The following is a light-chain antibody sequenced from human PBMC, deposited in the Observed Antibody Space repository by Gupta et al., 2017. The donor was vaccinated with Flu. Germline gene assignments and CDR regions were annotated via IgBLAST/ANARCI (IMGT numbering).Light chain of an antibody. CDR1: QNVNNY. Sequence: DIQMTQCPSSLSASIGDRVTMTCRAGQNVNNYLNWYQQTPGKAPNLLIFAASNVQSGVPPRLSSRTSGTYITRIITTLRPEDIPTSYCQFMYEDPTTFGQGTTLDIK. J-gene: IGKJ2*01. CDR3: QFMYEDPTT. V-gene: IGKV1-39*01. CDR2: AAS.